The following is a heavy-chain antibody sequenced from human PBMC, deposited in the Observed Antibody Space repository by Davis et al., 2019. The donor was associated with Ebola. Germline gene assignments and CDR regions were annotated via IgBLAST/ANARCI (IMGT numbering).Heavy chain of an antibody. Sequence: AASVKVSCKASGYSFTGYYLHWVRQAPGQGLEWMGRINPYSGGTNSAQKFQGRVTMTRDTSISTAYMELSRLRSDDTAVYYCARLSFGEVGFDYWGQGTLVTVSS. D-gene: IGHD3-10*01. CDR2: INPYSGGT. V-gene: IGHV1-2*06. J-gene: IGHJ4*02. CDR1: GYSFTGYY. CDR3: ARLSFGEVGFDY.